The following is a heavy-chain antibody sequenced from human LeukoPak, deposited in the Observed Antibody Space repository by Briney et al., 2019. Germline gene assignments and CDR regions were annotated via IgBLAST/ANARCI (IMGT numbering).Heavy chain of an antibody. J-gene: IGHJ4*02. CDR2: ISAYNGNT. CDR1: GYTFTSYG. CDR3: ARDLGWRDSSGSSDY. D-gene: IGHD3-22*01. V-gene: IGHV1-18*01. Sequence: ASVKVSCTASGYTFTSYGISWVRQAPGQGREWMGWISAYNGNTNYAQKLQGRVTMTTDTSTSTAYMELRSLRSDDTAVYYCARDLGWRDSSGSSDYWGQGTLVTVSS.